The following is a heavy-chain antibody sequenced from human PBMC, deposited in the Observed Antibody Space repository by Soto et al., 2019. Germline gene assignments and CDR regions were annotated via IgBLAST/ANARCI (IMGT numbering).Heavy chain of an antibody. Sequence: QVQLQQWGAGLLKPSETLSLTCAVYGGSFSGYYWSWIRQPPGKGLEWIGEINHSGSTNYNPSLKSRVTISVDTSKNQFSLKLSSVTAADTAVYYCARVRVYGGYCSGGSCSFLDIWGQGTMVTVSS. CDR2: INHSGST. CDR1: GGSFSGYY. J-gene: IGHJ3*02. D-gene: IGHD2-15*01. CDR3: ARVRVYGGYCSGGSCSFLDI. V-gene: IGHV4-34*01.